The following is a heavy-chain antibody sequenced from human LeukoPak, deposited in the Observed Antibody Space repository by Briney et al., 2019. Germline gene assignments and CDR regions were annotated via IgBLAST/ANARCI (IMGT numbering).Heavy chain of an antibody. CDR3: AKDLLGIAMAGTFDY. CDR2: ISGSGATT. V-gene: IGHV3-23*01. D-gene: IGHD6-19*01. J-gene: IGHJ4*02. Sequence: GGSLRLSCAASGFTFSNYAMSWVRQAPGKGLEWVSTISGSGATTHYADSVKGRFTISRDKSKNMLYLRMNSLRAEDTGVYYCAKDLLGIAMAGTFDYWGQGTLVTVSS. CDR1: GFTFSNYA.